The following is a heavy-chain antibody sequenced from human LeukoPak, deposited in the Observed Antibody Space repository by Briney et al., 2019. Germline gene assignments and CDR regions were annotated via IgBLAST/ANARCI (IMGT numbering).Heavy chain of an antibody. Sequence: SETLSLTCTVSGGSISSGSYYWTRIGQPAGKGLEWIGHIYTSGATSYNHSLQSRATTSVDTSKHEFSLQLTSLTAADTAVYYCARTGGGVGWFGTIDSWGQGTLVTVSS. D-gene: IGHD1-14*01. J-gene: IGHJ4*02. CDR2: IYTSGAT. CDR3: ARTGGGVGWFGTIDS. CDR1: GGSISSGSYY. V-gene: IGHV4-61*09.